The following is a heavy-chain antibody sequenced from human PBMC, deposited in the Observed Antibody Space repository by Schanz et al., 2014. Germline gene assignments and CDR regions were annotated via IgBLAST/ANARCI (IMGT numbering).Heavy chain of an antibody. J-gene: IGHJ6*02. CDR1: GYTFTSYG. V-gene: IGHV1-18*01. CDR2: ISGYNGDT. D-gene: IGHD3-10*01. CDR3: VRDAGWAFGDYHGMDV. Sequence: QGQLVQSGAEVKKPGASVKVSCKASGYTFTSYGITWVRQAPGQGLEWMGWISGYNGDTNYAPKFQGRVTMTTDTSTSTAYMELRSLISDDTAVYYCVRDAGWAFGDYHGMDVWGQGTSVTVSS.